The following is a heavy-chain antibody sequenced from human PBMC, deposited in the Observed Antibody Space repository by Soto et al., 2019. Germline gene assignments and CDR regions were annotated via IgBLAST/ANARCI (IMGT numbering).Heavy chain of an antibody. Sequence: SETLSLTCTVSGGSINSDPWSWIRQPPGEGLEWIGYISYSGNTDYNPSLKSLVTISVDTSKNQFSLKLSSVTAADTAVYYCARVLSGSSLFDYWGQGTLVTVSS. V-gene: IGHV4-59*01. CDR3: ARVLSGSSLFDY. CDR2: ISYSGNT. CDR1: GGSINSDP. D-gene: IGHD1-26*01. J-gene: IGHJ4*02.